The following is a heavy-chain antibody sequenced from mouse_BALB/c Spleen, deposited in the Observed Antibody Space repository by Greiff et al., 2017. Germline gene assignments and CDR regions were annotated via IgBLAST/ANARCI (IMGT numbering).Heavy chain of an antibody. D-gene: IGHD3-1*01. CDR1: GFTFSSYG. CDR2: ISSGGSYT. Sequence: EVQLVESGGDLVKPGGSLKLSCAASGFTFSSYGMSWVRQTPDKRLEWVATISSGGSYTYYPDSVKGRFTISRDNAKNTLYLQMSSLKSEDTAMYYCARHGGVGMKDFDYWGQGTTLTVSS. J-gene: IGHJ2*01. CDR3: ARHGGVGMKDFDY. V-gene: IGHV5-6*01.